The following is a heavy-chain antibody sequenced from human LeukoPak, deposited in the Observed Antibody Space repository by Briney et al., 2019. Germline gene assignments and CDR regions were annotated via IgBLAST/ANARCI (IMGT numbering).Heavy chain of an antibody. Sequence: SETLSLTCTVSGGSISSYYWSWIRQPPGKGLEWIGYIYYSGSTNYNPSLKSRVTISVDTSKNQFSLKLSSVTAADTAVYYCARAVVRGVMPHFDYWGQGTLVTVSS. V-gene: IGHV4-59*01. CDR1: GGSISSYY. CDR2: IYYSGST. D-gene: IGHD3-10*01. J-gene: IGHJ4*02. CDR3: ARAVVRGVMPHFDY.